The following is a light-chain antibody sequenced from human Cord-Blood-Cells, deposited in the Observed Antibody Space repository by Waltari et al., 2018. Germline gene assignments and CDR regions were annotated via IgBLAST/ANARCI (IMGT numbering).Light chain of an antibody. V-gene: IGLV1-44*01. J-gene: IGLJ2*01. Sequence: QSVLTQPPSASGTPGQRVTISCSGSSSNIGSNTVNWYQQLPGTAPKLLIYSNNRRPSGVPDRFSGSKSGTSASLAISGLQSEDEADYYCVAWDDSLNGPVFGGGTKLTVL. CDR1: SSNIGSNT. CDR2: SNN. CDR3: VAWDDSLNGPV.